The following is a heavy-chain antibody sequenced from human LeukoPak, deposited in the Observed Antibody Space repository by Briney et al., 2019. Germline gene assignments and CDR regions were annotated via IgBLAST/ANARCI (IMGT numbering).Heavy chain of an antibody. CDR3: AREVMRGSGIYYKLKWFDP. D-gene: IGHD3-10*01. J-gene: IGHJ5*02. CDR1: GYTFTSYD. V-gene: IGHV1-46*01. Sequence: GASVKVSCKASGYTFTSYDVNWVRQATGQRFEWMGMTNPDGGSTTYAQKFQDRVTMTTDTSTTTVYMELSSLRSEDTAVYYCAREVMRGSGIYYKLKWFDPWGQGTLVTVSS. CDR2: TNPDGGST.